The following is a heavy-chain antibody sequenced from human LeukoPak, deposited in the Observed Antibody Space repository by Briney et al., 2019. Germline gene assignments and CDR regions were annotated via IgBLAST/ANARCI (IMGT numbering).Heavy chain of an antibody. D-gene: IGHD3-10*01. V-gene: IGHV3-33*07. Sequence: GGSLRLSCAASGFTLSRHGMYWVRQAPGKGLEWVAFIWYDGSNKLYGDSVKGRFSISRDNSKNTLYLQMNSLRPEDTAVYYCARDRYNGSGSYSRGPDYWGQGTLVTVSS. CDR3: ARDRYNGSGSYSRGPDY. J-gene: IGHJ4*02. CDR1: GFTLSRHG. CDR2: IWYDGSNK.